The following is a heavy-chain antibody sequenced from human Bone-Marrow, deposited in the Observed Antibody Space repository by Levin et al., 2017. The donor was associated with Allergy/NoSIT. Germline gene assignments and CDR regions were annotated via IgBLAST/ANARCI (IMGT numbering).Heavy chain of an antibody. CDR2: IDGSGTTI. V-gene: IGHV3-48*01. D-gene: IGHD5-18*01. Sequence: GGSLRLSCAASGFTFNSYAMNWVRQAPGKGLEWVSYIDGSGTTIYYAESVKGRFTISRDNAENSLYLQLHSLRVEDTALYYCARDGYRYGLQPFDLWGQGTLVTVSS. CDR1: GFTFNSYA. CDR3: ARDGYRYGLQPFDL. J-gene: IGHJ4*02.